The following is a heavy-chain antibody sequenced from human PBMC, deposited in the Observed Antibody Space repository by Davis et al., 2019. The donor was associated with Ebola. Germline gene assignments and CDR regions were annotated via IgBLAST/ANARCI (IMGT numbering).Heavy chain of an antibody. D-gene: IGHD3-3*01. CDR3: ARDSITIFGVALKSDAFDI. CDR1: GYTFTSYG. CDR2: ISAYNGNT. Sequence: ASVKVSCKASGYTFTSYGISWVRQAPGQGLEWMGWISAYNGNTNYAQKLQGRVTMTTDTSTSTAYMELRSLRSDDTAVYYCARDSITIFGVALKSDAFDIWGQGTMVTVSS. V-gene: IGHV1-18*01. J-gene: IGHJ3*02.